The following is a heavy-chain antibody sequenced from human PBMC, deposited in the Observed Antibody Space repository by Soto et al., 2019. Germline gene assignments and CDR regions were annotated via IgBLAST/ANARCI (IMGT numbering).Heavy chain of an antibody. D-gene: IGHD5-12*01. Sequence: LRLSCSASGFTFSSYAMHWVRQAPGKGLEYVSGIRGNGDPPFYADSVKGRFTISRDNSKNTLYLQMSSLSADNTAVYYCVKSRGGNNFDFFDWGQGALVTVSS. J-gene: IGHJ4*02. CDR1: GFTFSSYA. CDR3: VKSRGGNNFDFFD. CDR2: IRGNGDPP. V-gene: IGHV3-64D*06.